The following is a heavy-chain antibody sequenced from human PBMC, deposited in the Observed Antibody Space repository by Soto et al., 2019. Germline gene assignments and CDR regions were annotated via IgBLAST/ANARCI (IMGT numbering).Heavy chain of an antibody. D-gene: IGHD1-26*01. CDR1: GFAFSDYY. J-gene: IGHJ3*02. CDR2: ISSSSSYT. V-gene: IGHV3-11*06. Sequence: GGSLRLSCAASGFAFSDYYMSWIRQAPGKGLEWVSYISSSSSYTNYADSVKGRFTISRDNAKNSLYLQMNSLRAEDTAVYYCARAISGSYSAFDIWGQGTMVTVSS. CDR3: ARAISGSYSAFDI.